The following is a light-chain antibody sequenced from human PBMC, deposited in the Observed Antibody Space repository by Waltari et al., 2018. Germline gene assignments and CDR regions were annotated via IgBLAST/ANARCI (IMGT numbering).Light chain of an antibody. Sequence: QSALTQPRSVSGSPGQSVTISCTGTSSDVGSYNYVSWYQQSPGKAPKLMIYDVTKRPSGVPDRFSGSKSGNTASLTISGLQAEDEADYHCCSFAGTYYVFGTGTEVTVL. CDR1: SSDVGSYNY. J-gene: IGLJ1*01. CDR3: CSFAGTYYV. CDR2: DVT. V-gene: IGLV2-11*01.